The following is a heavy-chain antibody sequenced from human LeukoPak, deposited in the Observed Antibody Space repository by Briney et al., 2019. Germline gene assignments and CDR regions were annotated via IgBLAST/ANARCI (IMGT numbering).Heavy chain of an antibody. CDR2: IYHDGST. D-gene: IGHD6-13*01. CDR3: AGEETSSSWPYYFDY. Sequence: SETLSLTCTVSGGSFISSYWSWIRQPPGKGLEWIGYIYHDGSTNYNPSLKSRVTMSVDTSKNQFSLKLSSVTAADTAVYYCAGEETSSSWPYYFDYWGQGTLVTVSS. J-gene: IGHJ4*02. CDR1: GGSFISSY. V-gene: IGHV4-59*12.